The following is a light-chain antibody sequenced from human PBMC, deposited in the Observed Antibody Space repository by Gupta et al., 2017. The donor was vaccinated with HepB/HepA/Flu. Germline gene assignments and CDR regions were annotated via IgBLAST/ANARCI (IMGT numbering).Light chain of an antibody. Sequence: HCALTQPPSVSAAPGQKVPISCSGSSSNIGDNYNYVSWYQQFPGAAPKLLIYDNYKRPSEIPERFSGSRSGTSATLAINGLQTGDEADYYCLTWDGSLSWCVFGTGTKVTVL. CDR1: SSNIGDNYNY. J-gene: IGLJ1*01. CDR2: DNY. V-gene: IGLV1-51*01. CDR3: LTWDGSLSWCV.